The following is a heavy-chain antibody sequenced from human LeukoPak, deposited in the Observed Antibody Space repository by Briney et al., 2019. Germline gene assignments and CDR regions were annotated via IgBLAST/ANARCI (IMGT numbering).Heavy chain of an antibody. J-gene: IGHJ5*02. Sequence: ASVKVSCKASGYTFTSYDINWVRQATGQGLEWMGWMNPNSGNTGYAQKFQGRVTMTRNTSISTAYMELSSLRSEDTAVYYCARAPLYSTTVTYNWFDPWGQGTLVTVSS. CDR3: ARAPLYSTTVTYNWFDP. CDR1: GYTFTSYD. CDR2: MNPNSGNT. D-gene: IGHD4-17*01. V-gene: IGHV1-8*01.